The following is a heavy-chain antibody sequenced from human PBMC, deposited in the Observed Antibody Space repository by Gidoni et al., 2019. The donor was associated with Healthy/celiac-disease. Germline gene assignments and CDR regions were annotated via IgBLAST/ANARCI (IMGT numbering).Heavy chain of an antibody. CDR3: TAETHYDSSGWYFDY. CDR1: GFTFSNAW. V-gene: IGHV3-15*01. D-gene: IGHD3-22*01. Sequence: EVQLVESGGGLVKPGGSLRLSCAASGFTFSNAWMSWVRQAPGKGLEWVGRIKSKTDGGTTDYAAPVKGRFTISRDDSKNTLYLQMNSLKTEDTAVYYCTAETHYDSSGWYFDYWGQGTLVTVSS. CDR2: IKSKTDGGTT. J-gene: IGHJ4*02.